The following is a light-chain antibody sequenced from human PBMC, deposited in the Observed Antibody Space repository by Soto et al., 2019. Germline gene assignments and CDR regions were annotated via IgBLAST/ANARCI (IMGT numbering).Light chain of an antibody. J-gene: IGKJ1*01. CDR1: QSVLYSPNNKNY. CDR3: QQYYTNSWS. V-gene: IGKV4-1*01. Sequence: DIVMTQSPDSLAVSLGERATINCKSSQSVLYSPNNKNYLAWYQHKPGQPPKMLIYWASIRESGVPDRFSGSGSGTDFNLTISSLQSEDVAVYYCQQYYTNSWSFVHGTQAEIK. CDR2: WAS.